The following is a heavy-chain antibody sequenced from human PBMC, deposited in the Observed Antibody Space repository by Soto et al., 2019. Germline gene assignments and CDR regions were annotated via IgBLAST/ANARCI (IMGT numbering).Heavy chain of an antibody. Sequence: GGSLRLSCATSGFTFATYAMSWVRQAPGKGLEWVSAISATGISTHYADSVKGRVTISRDNSANTLSLEMSSLTAEDTAVYYCARDKDTSSWTGFDFWGHGTLVTVSS. V-gene: IGHV3-23*01. CDR3: ARDKDTSSWTGFDF. J-gene: IGHJ4*01. CDR2: ISATGIST. D-gene: IGHD1-1*01. CDR1: GFTFATYA.